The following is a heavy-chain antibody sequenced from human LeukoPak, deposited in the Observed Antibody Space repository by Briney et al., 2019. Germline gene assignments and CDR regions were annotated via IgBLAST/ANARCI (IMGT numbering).Heavy chain of an antibody. Sequence: GGSLRLSCAASGFTFSTYAMSWVRQAPGKGLEWVSSIVGSSSTYYADSLKGRFTISRDNAKNSLYLQMNSLRAEDTAVYYCARIGAGSSRDYWGQGTLVTVSS. V-gene: IGHV3-21*01. CDR1: GFTFSTYA. CDR2: IVGSSST. CDR3: ARIGAGSSRDY. D-gene: IGHD6-13*01. J-gene: IGHJ4*02.